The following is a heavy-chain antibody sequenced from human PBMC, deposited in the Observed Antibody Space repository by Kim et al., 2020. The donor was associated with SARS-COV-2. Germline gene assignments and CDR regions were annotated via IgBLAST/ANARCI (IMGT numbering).Heavy chain of an antibody. CDR3: ANGLGFDS. J-gene: IGHJ4*02. V-gene: IGHV3-23*01. D-gene: IGHD2-2*03. Sequence: YYADSVKGRFTISRDISKNTLYLQMNSLRVEDTALYYCANGLGFDSWGQGTLVTVSS.